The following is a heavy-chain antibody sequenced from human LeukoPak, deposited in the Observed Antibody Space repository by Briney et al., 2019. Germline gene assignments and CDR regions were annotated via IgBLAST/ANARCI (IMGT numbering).Heavy chain of an antibody. CDR2: IYYSGRT. J-gene: IGHJ4*02. V-gene: IGHV4-59*08. CDR1: GGSISSYY. Sequence: SETLSLTCSVSGGSISSYYWSWIRQPPGRGLEWIGYIYYSGRTSYNPSLKSRVTISVDTSKNQFSLRLSSVTAADTAVYYCATSLYYYGSGRDYWGQGTLVTVSS. D-gene: IGHD3-10*01. CDR3: ATSLYYYGSGRDY.